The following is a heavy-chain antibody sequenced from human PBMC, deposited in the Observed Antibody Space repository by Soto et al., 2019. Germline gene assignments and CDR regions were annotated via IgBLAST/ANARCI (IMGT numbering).Heavy chain of an antibody. Sequence: VQATCQACCYTSTAYFWHWVRQAPGQGLEWMGWINPSSGGTNYAQKFQGRVTMTRDTSISTAYMELSRLRSDDTAVYYCARAWFGESPLDYWGQGTLVTVSS. CDR2: INPSSGGT. CDR3: ARAWFGESPLDY. CDR1: CYTSTAYF. V-gene: IGHV1-2*02. D-gene: IGHD3-10*01. J-gene: IGHJ4*02.